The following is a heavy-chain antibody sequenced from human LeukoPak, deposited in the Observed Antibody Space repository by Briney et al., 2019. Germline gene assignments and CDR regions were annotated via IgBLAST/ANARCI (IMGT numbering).Heavy chain of an antibody. Sequence: GGSLRLSCAASGFTFSNYVMTWVRQAPGKGLEWVSAIGIDVRDSDYADSVKGRFTISRDNSKNTLYLQMNSLRAEDTAVYYCAKTDHGSGRVYYYYYMDVWGKGTTVTVSS. CDR1: GFTFSNYV. D-gene: IGHD3-10*01. V-gene: IGHV3-23*01. J-gene: IGHJ6*03. CDR2: IGIDVRDS. CDR3: AKTDHGSGRVYYYYYMDV.